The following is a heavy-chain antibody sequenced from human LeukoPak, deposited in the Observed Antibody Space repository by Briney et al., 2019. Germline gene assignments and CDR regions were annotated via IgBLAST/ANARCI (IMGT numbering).Heavy chain of an antibody. Sequence: PGGSLRLSCAASGFTFSSYWMHWVRHAPGKGLVWVSRINSDGSSTSYADSVKGRFTISRDNAKNTLYLQMNSLRAEDTAVYYCVSGSLQSGYNFDYWGQGALVTVSS. D-gene: IGHD3-3*01. CDR2: INSDGSST. J-gene: IGHJ4*02. V-gene: IGHV3-74*01. CDR1: GFTFSSYW. CDR3: VSGSLQSGYNFDY.